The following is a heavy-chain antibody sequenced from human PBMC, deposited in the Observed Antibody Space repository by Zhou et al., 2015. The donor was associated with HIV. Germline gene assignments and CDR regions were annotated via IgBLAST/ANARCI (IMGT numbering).Heavy chain of an antibody. CDR3: ARAIDSTGADAFDL. CDR1: GLTFSTYA. D-gene: IGHD6-25*01. J-gene: IGHJ3*01. Sequence: QLVQFGGGVVQPGESLRISCEASGLTFSTYAFHWVRQAPGKGLEWVALISHGGNKQFYGDSVKGRFAISRDDSKSTLYLQMSSLGVDDTAVYYCARAIDSTGADAFDLWGQGTLVTVSS. V-gene: IGHV3-33*05. CDR2: ISHGGNKQ.